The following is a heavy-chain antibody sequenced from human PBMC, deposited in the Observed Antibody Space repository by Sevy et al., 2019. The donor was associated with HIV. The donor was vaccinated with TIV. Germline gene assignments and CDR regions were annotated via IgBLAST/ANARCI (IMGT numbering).Heavy chain of an antibody. J-gene: IGHJ6*03. CDR2: IRSKAYGGTT. CDR1: GFTFGDYA. D-gene: IGHD3-3*01. V-gene: IGHV3-49*03. Sequence: GGSLRLSCTASGFTFGDYAMSWFRQAPGKGLEWVGFIRSKAYGGTTENAASVKGRFTISRDDSKSIAYLQMNSLKTEDTAAYYCTRGPRRSGYDHSYFYYMDVWGKGTTVTVSS. CDR3: TRGPRRSGYDHSYFYYMDV.